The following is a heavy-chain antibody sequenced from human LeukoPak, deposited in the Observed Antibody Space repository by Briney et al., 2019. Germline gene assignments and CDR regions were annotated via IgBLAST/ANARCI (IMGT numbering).Heavy chain of an antibody. J-gene: IGHJ4*02. D-gene: IGHD4-17*01. Sequence: SETLSLTCAVYGGSFSGYYWTWIRQSPGKGLEWIGEINHSGSTNYNPSLKSRVTISVDTSKNQFSLKLSSVTAADTAVYYCAREGDYGDYDYWGQGTLVTVSS. CDR2: INHSGST. CDR1: GGSFSGYY. V-gene: IGHV4-34*01. CDR3: AREGDYGDYDY.